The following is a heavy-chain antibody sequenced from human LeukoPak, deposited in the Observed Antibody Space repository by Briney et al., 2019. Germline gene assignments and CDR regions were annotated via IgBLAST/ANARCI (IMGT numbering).Heavy chain of an antibody. CDR1: GFTFNSYA. CDR3: VRDDGDDYLWGSHGAFDF. J-gene: IGHJ3*01. CDR2: ISYDGANT. Sequence: PGGSLRLSCTASGFTFNSYALHCVRQAPGKGLEWVALISYDGANTYYADSMKGRFTISRDNSKNTLYLQMSSLRAEDTAVYYCVRDDGDDYLWGSHGAFDFWGQGAMVTVSS. D-gene: IGHD3-16*01. V-gene: IGHV3-30-3*01.